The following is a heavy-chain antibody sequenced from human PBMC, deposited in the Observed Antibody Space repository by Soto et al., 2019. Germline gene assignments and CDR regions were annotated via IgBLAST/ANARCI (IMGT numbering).Heavy chain of an antibody. CDR3: AKDCGAWPDS. V-gene: IGHV3-30*18. Sequence: QVHLVESGGGVVQPGRSLTISCVGSGFAFSTYGMHWVRQAPAKGLEWVALISYDGTDKYYADSVKGRFSISRDNSKQTLSLQMDSLRPEDTAVYYCAKDCGAWPDSWGPGTLVNVSS. D-gene: IGHD2-21*01. CDR1: GFAFSTYG. J-gene: IGHJ5*02. CDR2: ISYDGTDK.